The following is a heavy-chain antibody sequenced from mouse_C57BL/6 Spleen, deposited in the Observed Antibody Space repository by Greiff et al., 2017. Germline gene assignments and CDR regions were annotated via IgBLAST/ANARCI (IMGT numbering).Heavy chain of an antibody. CDR1: GYSITSGYY. Sequence: DVQLQESGPGLVKPSQSLSLTCSVTGYSITSGYYWNWIRQFPGNKLEWMGYISYDGSNNYNPSLKNRISITRDTSKNQFFLKLNSVTTEDTATYYCAREGDYDYDRDWFAYWGQGTLVTVSA. V-gene: IGHV3-6*01. D-gene: IGHD2-4*01. J-gene: IGHJ3*01. CDR2: ISYDGSN. CDR3: AREGDYDYDRDWFAY.